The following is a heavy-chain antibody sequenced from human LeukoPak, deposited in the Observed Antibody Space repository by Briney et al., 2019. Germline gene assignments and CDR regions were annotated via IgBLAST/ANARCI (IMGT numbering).Heavy chain of an antibody. CDR2: INPNTVGT. D-gene: IGHD6-6*01. CDR1: GYTFTSYA. V-gene: IGHV1-2*02. J-gene: IGHJ4*02. Sequence: GASVKVSCKASGYTFTSYAMNWVRQAPGQGLEWMGWINPNTVGTNYAQKFQGRVTMTRDTSITTAYMELSSLRSDDTAMYYCARDSGSSGWDFDYWGQGTLVTVSS. CDR3: ARDSGSSGWDFDY.